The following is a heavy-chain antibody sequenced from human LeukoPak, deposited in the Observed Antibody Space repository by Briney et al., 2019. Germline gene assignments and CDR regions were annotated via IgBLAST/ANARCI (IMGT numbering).Heavy chain of an antibody. CDR3: ARQGYSGSYRIYYFDY. V-gene: IGHV4-39*01. D-gene: IGHD1-26*01. Sequence: SETLSLTCTVSGGSISSSSYYWGWIRQPPGKGLEWIGSIYYSGSTYYNPSLKSRVIISVDTSKNQFSLKLSSVTAADTAVYYCARQGYSGSYRIYYFDYWGQGTLVTVSS. CDR2: IYYSGST. J-gene: IGHJ4*02. CDR1: GGSISSSSYY.